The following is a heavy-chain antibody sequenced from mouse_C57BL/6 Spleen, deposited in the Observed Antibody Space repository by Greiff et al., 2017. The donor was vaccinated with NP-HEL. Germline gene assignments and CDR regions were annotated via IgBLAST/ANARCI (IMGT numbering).Heavy chain of an antibody. J-gene: IGHJ3*01. V-gene: IGHV1-26*01. D-gene: IGHD2-1*01. CDR3: ARDGNYSAWFAY. CDR2: INLNNGGT. CDR1: GYTFTDYY. Sequence: VQLQQSGPELVKPGASVKISCKASGYTFTDYYMNWVKQSHGKSLEWIGDINLNNGGTSYNQKFKGKATLTVDKSSSTAYMELRSLTSEDSAVYYCARDGNYSAWFAYWGQGTLVTVSA.